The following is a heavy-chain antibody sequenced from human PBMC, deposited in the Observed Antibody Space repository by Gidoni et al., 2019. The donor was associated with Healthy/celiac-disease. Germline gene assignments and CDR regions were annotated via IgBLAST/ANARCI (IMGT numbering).Heavy chain of an antibody. J-gene: IGHJ4*02. CDR1: GFTFSSYS. D-gene: IGHD3-22*01. CDR3: ARGLYYDSRDFDY. CDR2: ISSSSSYI. Sequence: EVQLVESGGGLVKPGRSLRLSCAASGFTFSSYSMNWVRQAPGKGLEWVSSISSSSSYIYYADSVKGRFTISRDNAKNSLYLQMNSLRAEDTAVYYCARGLYYDSRDFDYWGQGTLVTVSS. V-gene: IGHV3-21*01.